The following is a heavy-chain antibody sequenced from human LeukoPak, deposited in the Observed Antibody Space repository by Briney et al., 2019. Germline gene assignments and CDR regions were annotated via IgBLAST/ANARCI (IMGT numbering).Heavy chain of an antibody. CDR1: GFTFSSYW. Sequence: GGSLRLSCAASGFTFSSYWMSWVRQAPGKGLEWVANIKQDGSEKYYVDSVKGRFTISRDNAKNSLYLQMNSLRAEDTAVYYCARARGYSYGSWFDPRGQGTLVTVSS. CDR2: IKQDGSEK. V-gene: IGHV3-7*01. CDR3: ARARGYSYGSWFDP. J-gene: IGHJ5*02. D-gene: IGHD5-18*01.